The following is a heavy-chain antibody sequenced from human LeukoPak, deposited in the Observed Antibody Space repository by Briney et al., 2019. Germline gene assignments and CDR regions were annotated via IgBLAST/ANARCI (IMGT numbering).Heavy chain of an antibody. CDR3: ARVNYDILTGYPTDFDY. Sequence: PSETLSLTCTVSGGSISSYYWSWIRQPPGKGLEWIGYIYYSGSTNYNPSLKSRVTISVDTSKNQFSLKLSSVTAADTAVYYCARVNYDILTGYPTDFDYWGQGTLVTVSS. CDR2: IYYSGST. V-gene: IGHV4-59*12. D-gene: IGHD3-9*01. J-gene: IGHJ4*02. CDR1: GGSISSYY.